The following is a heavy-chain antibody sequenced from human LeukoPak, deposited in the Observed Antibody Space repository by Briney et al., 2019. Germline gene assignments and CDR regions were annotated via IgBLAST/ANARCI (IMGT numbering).Heavy chain of an antibody. Sequence: SETLSLTCTVSGGSISSYYWSWIRQPPGNGLEWIGYIYYSGSTNYNPSLKSRVTISVDTSKNQFSLKLSSVTAADTAVYYCARDRYDWNDSYYYYGMDVWGQGTTVTVSS. CDR1: GGSISSYY. CDR3: ARDRYDWNDSYYYYGMDV. CDR2: IYYSGST. D-gene: IGHD1-20*01. V-gene: IGHV4-59*01. J-gene: IGHJ6*02.